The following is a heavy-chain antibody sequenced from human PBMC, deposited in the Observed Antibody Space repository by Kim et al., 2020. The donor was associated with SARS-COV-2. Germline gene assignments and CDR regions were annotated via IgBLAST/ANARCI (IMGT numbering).Heavy chain of an antibody. CDR1: GGSISSGGYY. V-gene: IGHV4-31*03. CDR3: ARAVGATLDY. J-gene: IGHJ4*02. CDR2: IYYSGST. D-gene: IGHD1-26*01. Sequence: SETLSLTCTVSGGSISSGGYYWSWLRQHPGKGLEWIGYIYYSGSTNYNPSLKSRVTISVDTSKNQFSLKLSSVTAADTAVYYCARAVGATLDYWGQGTLVTVS.